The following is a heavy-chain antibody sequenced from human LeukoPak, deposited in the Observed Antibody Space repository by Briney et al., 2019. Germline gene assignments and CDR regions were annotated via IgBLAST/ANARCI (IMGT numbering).Heavy chain of an antibody. D-gene: IGHD4-17*01. V-gene: IGHV4-4*07. CDR2: IYTSGST. Sequence: SETLSLTCTVSGGSISSYYWSWIRQPAGKGLEWIGRIYTSGSTNYNPSLKSRVTMSVDTSKNQFSLKLSSVTAADTAVYYCARVRSDYLVGYYYYYMDVWGKGTTVTVSS. CDR1: GGSISSYY. CDR3: ARVRSDYLVGYYYYYMDV. J-gene: IGHJ6*03.